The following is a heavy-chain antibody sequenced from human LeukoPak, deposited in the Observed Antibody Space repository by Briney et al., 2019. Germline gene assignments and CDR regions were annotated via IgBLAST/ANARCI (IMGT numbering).Heavy chain of an antibody. CDR1: GYTFTGYY. CDR3: ARIYYYDSSGYYYGNFDY. Sequence: ASVKVSCKASGYTFTGYYMHWVRQAPGQGLEWMGWINPNSGGTNYAQKFQGWVTITRDTSASTAYMELSSLRSEDTAVYYCARIYYYDSSGYYYGNFDYWGQGTLVTVSS. V-gene: IGHV1-2*04. CDR2: INPNSGGT. D-gene: IGHD3-22*01. J-gene: IGHJ4*02.